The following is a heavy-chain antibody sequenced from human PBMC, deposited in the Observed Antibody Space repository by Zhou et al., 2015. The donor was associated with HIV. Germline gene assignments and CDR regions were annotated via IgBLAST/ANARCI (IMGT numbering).Heavy chain of an antibody. CDR3: ARVVVGMTVTTLNYFDY. CDR2: IIPIFGTA. J-gene: IGHJ4*02. CDR1: GGTFSSYA. Sequence: QVQLVQSGAEVKKPGSSVKVSCKASGGTFSSYAISWVRQAPGQGLEWMGGIIPIFGTANYAQKFQGRVTITADESTSTAYMELSSLRSEDTAVYYCARVVVGMTVTTLNYFDYWGQGTLVTVSS. V-gene: IGHV1-69*01. D-gene: IGHD4-11*01.